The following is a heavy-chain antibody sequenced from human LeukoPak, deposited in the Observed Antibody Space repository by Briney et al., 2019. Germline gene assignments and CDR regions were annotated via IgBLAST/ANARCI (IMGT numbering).Heavy chain of an antibody. CDR1: GGSISSGSYY. Sequence: PSQTLSLTCTVSGGSISSGSYYWSWIRQPPGKGLEWIGEINHSGSTNYNPSLKSRVTISVDTSKNQFSLKLSSVTAADTAVYYCARLQLERPPSNLYYYYYYMDVWGKGTTVTVSS. CDR3: ARLQLERPPSNLYYYYYYMDV. CDR2: INHSGST. J-gene: IGHJ6*03. D-gene: IGHD1-1*01. V-gene: IGHV4-39*07.